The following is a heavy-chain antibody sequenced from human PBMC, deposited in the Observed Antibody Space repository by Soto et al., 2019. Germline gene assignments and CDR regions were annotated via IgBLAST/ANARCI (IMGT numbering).Heavy chain of an antibody. CDR2: IYYSGST. CDR3: ARSRGGDSSSWYRWFDP. CDR1: GGSISSYY. J-gene: IGHJ5*02. V-gene: IGHV4-59*08. D-gene: IGHD6-13*01. Sequence: SDTLSLTCTVSGGSISSYYWSWLRQPPGKGLEWIGYIYYSGSTNYNPSLKSRVTISVDTSKNQFSLKLSSVTATDTAVYYCARSRGGDSSSWYRWFDPWGQGTLVTVS.